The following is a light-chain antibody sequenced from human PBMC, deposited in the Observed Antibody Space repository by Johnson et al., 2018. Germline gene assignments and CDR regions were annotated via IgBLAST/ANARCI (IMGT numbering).Light chain of an antibody. Sequence: QSVLTQPPSVSAAPGQKVTISCSGSSSNIGNNYVSWYQQLPGTAPKLLIYENNKRPSGIPDRFSGSKSGTSATLGITGLQTGAEADSYCGTWYSSLSAGTVFVTVTKFTFL. J-gene: IGLJ1*01. CDR2: ENN. CDR1: SSNIGNNY. CDR3: GTWYSSLSAGTV. V-gene: IGLV1-51*02.